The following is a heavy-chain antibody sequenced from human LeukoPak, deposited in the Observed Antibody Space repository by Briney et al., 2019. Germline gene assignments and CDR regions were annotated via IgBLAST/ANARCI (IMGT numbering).Heavy chain of an antibody. CDR3: ARDVGITIFGVVTTEYYGMDV. CDR2: ISQSGTTI. V-gene: IGHV3-11*04. CDR1: GFTFSDYY. J-gene: IGHJ6*02. D-gene: IGHD3-3*01. Sequence: GGSLRLSCTTSGFTFSDYYMSWIRQAPGKGLEWLSYISQSGTTIYYADSVKGRLAFSRDNGKNSLYLQMNSLRAEDTAVYYCARDVGITIFGVVTTEYYGMDVWGQGTTVTVSS.